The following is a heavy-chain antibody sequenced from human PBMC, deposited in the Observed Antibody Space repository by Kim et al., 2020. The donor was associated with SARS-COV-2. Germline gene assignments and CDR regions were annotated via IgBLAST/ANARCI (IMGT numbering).Heavy chain of an antibody. CDR3: ARGYYGGYFDY. Sequence: TNYNPSLKSRVTISVDTSKNQFSLKLSSVTAADTAVYYCARGYYGGYFDYWGQGTLVTVSS. V-gene: IGHV4-34*01. CDR2: T. J-gene: IGHJ4*02. D-gene: IGHD4-17*01.